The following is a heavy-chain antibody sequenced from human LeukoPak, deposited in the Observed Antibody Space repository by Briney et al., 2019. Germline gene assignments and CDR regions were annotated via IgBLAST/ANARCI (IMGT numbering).Heavy chain of an antibody. V-gene: IGHV3-20*04. J-gene: IGHJ4*02. CDR3: ARDGAWALTTVTTGPSDY. Sequence: PGGSLRLSCAASGFTFDDYGMSWVRQAPGKGLEWVSGINWNGGSTGYADSVKGRFTISRDNAKNSLYLQMNSLRAEDTALYYCARDGAWALTTVTTGPSDYWGQGTLVTVSS. CDR2: INWNGGST. D-gene: IGHD4-17*01. CDR1: GFTFDDYG.